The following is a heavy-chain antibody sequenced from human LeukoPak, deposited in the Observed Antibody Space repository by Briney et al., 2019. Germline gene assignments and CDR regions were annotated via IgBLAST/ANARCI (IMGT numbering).Heavy chain of an antibody. CDR3: ARGGSSGWTGGDFDY. D-gene: IGHD6-19*01. V-gene: IGHV1-8*01. CDR2: MNPNSGNT. Sequence: ASLKVSCTASGYTFTSYDINWVRQAPGQGLEWMGWMNPNSGNTGYAQKVQGRVTMTRNTSISTAYMELSSLRSEDTAVYYCARGGSSGWTGGDFDYWGQGTLVTVSS. CDR1: GYTFTSYD. J-gene: IGHJ4*02.